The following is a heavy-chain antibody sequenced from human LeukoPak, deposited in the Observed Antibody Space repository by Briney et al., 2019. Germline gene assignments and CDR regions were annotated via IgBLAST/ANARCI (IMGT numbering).Heavy chain of an antibody. CDR3: ARRGSSSPTGYSYYYMDV. V-gene: IGHV4-59*08. D-gene: IGHD6-6*01. CDR2: IHYSGST. CDR1: GGSISSYY. Sequence: SETLSLTCTVSGGSISSYYGSWIRQPTGKGLEWIGYIHYSGSTNYNPSLNSRGSMSVDTSKNQFSLKLTSVTAADTAVYYCARRGSSSPTGYSYYYMDVWGIGTTVTVSS. J-gene: IGHJ6*03.